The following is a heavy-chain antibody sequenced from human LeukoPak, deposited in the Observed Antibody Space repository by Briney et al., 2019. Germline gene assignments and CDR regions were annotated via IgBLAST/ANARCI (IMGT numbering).Heavy chain of an antibody. Sequence: GSVKVSCKASGYTFTGYYMHWVRQAPGQGLEWMGWINPNSGGTNCAQKFQGRVTMTRDTSISTAYMELSRLISDDTAAYYCASGRAYGGDGAAFDYWGQGTLVTVSS. CDR1: GYTFTGYY. CDR2: INPNSGGT. CDR3: ASGRAYGGDGAAFDY. D-gene: IGHD4-23*01. J-gene: IGHJ4*02. V-gene: IGHV1-2*02.